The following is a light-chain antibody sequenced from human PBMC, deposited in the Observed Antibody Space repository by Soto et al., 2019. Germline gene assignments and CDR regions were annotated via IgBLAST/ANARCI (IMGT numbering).Light chain of an antibody. J-gene: IGLJ1*01. CDR2: EGP. Sequence: QSALAQPASVSGSPGQSITISCTGTSGFVGSFSLVSWYQQHPGKAPKVMISEGPRRPSGVSDRFSGSTSVNSASLPISGLQADDEADYYCCLYLGGTPYVFGTGTKVTVL. V-gene: IGLV2-23*01. CDR1: SGFVGSFSL. CDR3: CLYLGGTPYV.